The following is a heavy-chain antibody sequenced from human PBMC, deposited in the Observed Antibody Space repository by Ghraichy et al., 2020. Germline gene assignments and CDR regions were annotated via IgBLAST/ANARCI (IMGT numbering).Heavy chain of an antibody. D-gene: IGHD3-22*01. J-gene: IGHJ3*02. Sequence: GESLNISCQGSGYKFANYWIGWVRQMPGRGLEWMGNIYPGDSNTKYSPSFQGQVAISADKSISTAYLQWSSLKASDTAIYYCASLGYYDSSGYYPGGAFDIWGQGTMVTVSS. V-gene: IGHV5-51*01. CDR2: IYPGDSNT. CDR3: ASLGYYDSSGYYPGGAFDI. CDR1: GYKFANYW.